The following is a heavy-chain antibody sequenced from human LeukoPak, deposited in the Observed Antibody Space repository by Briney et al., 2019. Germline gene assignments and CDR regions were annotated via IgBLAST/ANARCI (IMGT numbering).Heavy chain of an antibody. CDR2: ISSSGSYT. V-gene: IGHV3-11*06. Sequence: GGSLRLSCAASGFTFSDYYMSWIRQAPGKGLEWVSYISSSGSYTNYADSVKGRFTTSRDNAKNSLYLQMNSLRAEDTAVYYCARVGLIAAAGTPDYGGQGTLVTVSS. J-gene: IGHJ4*02. D-gene: IGHD6-13*01. CDR3: ARVGLIAAAGTPDY. CDR1: GFTFSDYY.